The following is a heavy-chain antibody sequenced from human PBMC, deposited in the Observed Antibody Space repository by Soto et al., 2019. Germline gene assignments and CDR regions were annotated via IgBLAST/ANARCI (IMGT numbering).Heavy chain of an antibody. D-gene: IGHD4-17*01. Sequence: SETLSLTCTVSGGSISSGGYYWSWIRQHPGKGLEWIGYIYYSGSTYYNPSLKSRVTISVDTSKNQFSLKLSSVTAADTAVYYCARDLHGDYYYGMDVWGQGTTVTVSS. CDR1: GGSISSGGYY. CDR2: IYYSGST. V-gene: IGHV4-31*03. J-gene: IGHJ6*02. CDR3: ARDLHGDYYYGMDV.